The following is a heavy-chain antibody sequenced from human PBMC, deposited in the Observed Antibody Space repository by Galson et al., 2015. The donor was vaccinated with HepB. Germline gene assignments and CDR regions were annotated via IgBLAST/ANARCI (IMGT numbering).Heavy chain of an antibody. CDR2: IYSGGST. D-gene: IGHD3-3*01. V-gene: IGHV3-66*01. CDR1: GFTVSSNY. Sequence: SLRLSCAASGFTVSSNYMSWVRQAPGKGLEWVSVIYSGGSTYYADSVKGRFTISRDNSKNTLYLQMNSLRAEDTAVYYCARGTTYYDFWSGYYMSTGPGGYYMDVWGKGTTVTVSS. CDR3: ARGTTYYDFWSGYYMSTGPGGYYMDV. J-gene: IGHJ6*03.